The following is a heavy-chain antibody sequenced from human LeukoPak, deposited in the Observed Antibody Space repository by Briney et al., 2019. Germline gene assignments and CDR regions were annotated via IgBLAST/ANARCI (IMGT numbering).Heavy chain of an antibody. CDR3: ARSVKMPTIVH. Sequence: ASVKVSCKASGYTITSYYMHWVRQAPGQGLELMGIINPRGGSTSYAQKFQGRVTMTRDTSTSTVYMELSSLRSEDTAVYYCARSVKMPTIVHWGQGTLVTVSS. D-gene: IGHD5-24*01. V-gene: IGHV1-46*03. CDR2: INPRGGST. CDR1: GYTITSYY. J-gene: IGHJ4*02.